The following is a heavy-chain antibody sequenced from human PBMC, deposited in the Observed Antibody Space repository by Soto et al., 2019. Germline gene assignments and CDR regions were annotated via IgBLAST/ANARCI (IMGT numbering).Heavy chain of an antibody. Sequence: EVQLLESGGGLVQPGGSLRLSCAASGFTFSKYAMSWVRQAPGKGLEWVSAISGSGGSTYYADSVKGRLTISRDNSKSTLYLQMNSLRAEDTAIYYCARDLYSGYDSFDYWGQGTLVTVSS. J-gene: IGHJ4*02. CDR2: ISGSGGST. CDR3: ARDLYSGYDSFDY. D-gene: IGHD5-12*01. CDR1: GFTFSKYA. V-gene: IGHV3-23*01.